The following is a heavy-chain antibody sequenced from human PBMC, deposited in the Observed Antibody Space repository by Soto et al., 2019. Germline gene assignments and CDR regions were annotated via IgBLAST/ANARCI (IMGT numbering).Heavy chain of an antibody. V-gene: IGHV3-23*01. CDR1: GFTFSSYA. CDR2: ISGSGGST. Sequence: AGGSLRLSCAASGFTFSSYAMSWVRQAPGKGLEWVSAISGSGGSTYYADSVKGRFTISRDNSKNTLYLQMNSLRAEDTAVYYCAKSSGYSSSWYYYYYGMDVWGQGTTVTVSS. D-gene: IGHD6-13*01. J-gene: IGHJ6*02. CDR3: AKSSGYSSSWYYYYYGMDV.